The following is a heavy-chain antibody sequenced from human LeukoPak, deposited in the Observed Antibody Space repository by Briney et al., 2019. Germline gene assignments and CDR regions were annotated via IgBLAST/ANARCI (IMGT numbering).Heavy chain of an antibody. Sequence: GGSLRLSCAASGFTFSSYGMHWVRQAPGKGLEWVAVISYDGSNKYYADSVKGRFTISRDNSKNTLYLQMNSLRAEDTAVYYCAKDSMSSYDYVWLGDWGQGTLVTVSS. J-gene: IGHJ4*02. V-gene: IGHV3-30*18. CDR1: GFTFSSYG. CDR2: ISYDGSNK. CDR3: AKDSMSSYDYVWLGD. D-gene: IGHD3-16*01.